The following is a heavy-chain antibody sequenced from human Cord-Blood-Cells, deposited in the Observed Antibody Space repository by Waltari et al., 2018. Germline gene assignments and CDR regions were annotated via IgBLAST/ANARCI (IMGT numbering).Heavy chain of an antibody. V-gene: IGHV1-46*01. CDR1: GYTFTSYY. Sequence: QVQLVQSGAEVKKPGASVKVSCKASGYTFTSYYMHWVRQAPGQGLEWMGIINPSGGSTSYTQKFQGRVTMTRDTSTSTVYMELSSLRSEDTAVYYCARVGQLRGYSSSYYFDYWGQGTLVTVSS. D-gene: IGHD6-6*01. CDR3: ARVGQLRGYSSSYYFDY. CDR2: INPSGGST. J-gene: IGHJ4*02.